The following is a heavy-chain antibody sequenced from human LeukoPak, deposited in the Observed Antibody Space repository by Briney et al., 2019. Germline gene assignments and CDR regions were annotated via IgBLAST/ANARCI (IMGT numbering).Heavy chain of an antibody. V-gene: IGHV3-21*01. Sequence: GGSLRLSCAASGFTLSSYSINWVRQAPGKGLEWVSSIDSSSTYRFYADSVKGRFTISRDNAKNSLYLQMTSLRTEDTAVYYCASELHYWGQGTLVTVSS. CDR1: GFTLSSYS. CDR2: IDSSSTYR. CDR3: ASELHY. J-gene: IGHJ4*02.